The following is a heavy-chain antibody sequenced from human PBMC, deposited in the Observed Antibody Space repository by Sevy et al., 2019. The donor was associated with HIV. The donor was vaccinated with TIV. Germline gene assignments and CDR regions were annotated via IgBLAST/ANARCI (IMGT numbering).Heavy chain of an antibody. CDR1: GFTFTLYA. CDR3: ARVAVEYCTDDGEHRFDY. Sequence: GGSLRLSCAASGFTFTLYAIHWVRQAPGKGLEWVALISYSGTNKYYADSVKGRFTISRDDSKNTAYLQMNNLRTDDTAVDYCARVAVEYCTDDGEHRFDYWGQGTQVTVSS. V-gene: IGHV3-30-3*01. D-gene: IGHD2-8*01. J-gene: IGHJ4*02. CDR2: ISYSGTNK.